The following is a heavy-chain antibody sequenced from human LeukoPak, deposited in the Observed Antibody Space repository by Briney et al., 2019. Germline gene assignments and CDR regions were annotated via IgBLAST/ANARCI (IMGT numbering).Heavy chain of an antibody. CDR2: ISYDGSNK. D-gene: IGHD3-10*01. J-gene: IGHJ4*02. Sequence: GRSLILSCAASGFTSSSYGTHRVRQAPGKGLEWVAVISYDGSNKYYANAVKGRFTITRDNSKNTLYLQMNSLRAEDTAWYYCAIETGSGSPPLDYWGQGTLVTVSS. CDR3: AIETGSGSPPLDY. V-gene: IGHV3-30*19. CDR1: GFTSSSYG.